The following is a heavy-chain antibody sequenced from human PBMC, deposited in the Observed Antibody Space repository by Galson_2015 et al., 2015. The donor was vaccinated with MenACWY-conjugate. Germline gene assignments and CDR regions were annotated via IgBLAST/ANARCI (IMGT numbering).Heavy chain of an antibody. CDR1: GGTFSGYA. CDR3: AGGGGLHQLLSGHYYYGMDV. D-gene: IGHD2-2*01. J-gene: IGHJ6*02. V-gene: IGHV1-69*13. Sequence: SVKVSCKASGGTFSGYAIVWVRQAPGQGLEWMGGISPIFGTANYAQKMQDRVTITADESATTAYMELRGLRSEDTAVYYCAGGGGLHQLLSGHYYYGMDVWGQGTTVTVSS. CDR2: ISPIFGTA.